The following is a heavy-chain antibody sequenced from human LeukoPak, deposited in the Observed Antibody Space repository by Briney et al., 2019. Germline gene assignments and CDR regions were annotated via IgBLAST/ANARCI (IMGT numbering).Heavy chain of an antibody. Sequence: GGSLRLSCAASGFTFSSYGMSWVRQAPGKGLEWVSAISGSGGSTYYADSVKGRFTISRDNSKNTLYLQMNSLRAEDTAVYYCAKGDPSSGSYSPLYYWGQGTLVTVSS. CDR1: GFTFSSYG. V-gene: IGHV3-23*01. CDR3: AKGDPSSGSYSPLYY. CDR2: ISGSGGST. J-gene: IGHJ4*02. D-gene: IGHD3-10*01.